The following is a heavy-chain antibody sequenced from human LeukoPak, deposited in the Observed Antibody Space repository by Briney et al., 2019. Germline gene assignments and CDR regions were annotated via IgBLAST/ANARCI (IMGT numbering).Heavy chain of an antibody. CDR1: GNSFSSYW. Sequence: GESLKISCKDSGNSFSSYWIGWVRQMPGKGLEWMGIIYPGDSDTRYSPSFQGQVTISADKSISTAYLQWSSLKASDTAMYYCARLKMDGDYLTYNRFDPWGQGTLVTVSS. CDR3: ARLKMDGDYLTYNRFDP. CDR2: IYPGDSDT. J-gene: IGHJ5*02. V-gene: IGHV5-51*01. D-gene: IGHD4-17*01.